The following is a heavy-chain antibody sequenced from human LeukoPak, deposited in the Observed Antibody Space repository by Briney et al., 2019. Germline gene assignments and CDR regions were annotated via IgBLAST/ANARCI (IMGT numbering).Heavy chain of an antibody. V-gene: IGHV4-59*12. CDR3: ARELVDGGNSYYFDY. CDR2: IYYSGST. J-gene: IGHJ4*02. Sequence: SETLSLTCTVSGGSISSYYWSWIRQPPGKGLEWIGYIYYSGSTNYNPSLKSRVTTSVDTSKNQFSLKLSSVTAADTAVYYCARELVDGGNSYYFDYWGQGTLVTVSS. CDR1: GGSISSYY. D-gene: IGHD4-23*01.